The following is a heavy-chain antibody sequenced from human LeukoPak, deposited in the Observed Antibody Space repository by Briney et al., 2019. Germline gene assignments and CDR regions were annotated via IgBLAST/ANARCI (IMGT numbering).Heavy chain of an antibody. J-gene: IGHJ5*02. CDR2: IIPIFGTA. CDR3: ARVSLWFGELSQGPWGWFDP. CDR1: GGTFSSYA. D-gene: IGHD3-10*01. V-gene: IGHV1-69*05. Sequence: GASVKVSCKASGGTFSSYAISWVRQAPGQGLEWMGGIIPIFGTANYAQKLQGRVTMTTDTSTSTAYMELRSLRSDDTAVYYCARVSLWFGELSQGPWGWFDPWGQGTLVTVSS.